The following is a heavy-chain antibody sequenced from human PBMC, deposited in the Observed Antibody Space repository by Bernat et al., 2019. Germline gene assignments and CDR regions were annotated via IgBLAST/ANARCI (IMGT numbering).Heavy chain of an antibody. CDR1: GGSFSGYY. Sequence: QVQLQQWGAGLLKPSETLSLTCAVYGGSFSGYYWSWIRQPPGKGLEWIGEINNSGSTNYNPSLKSRVTISVHPPTNPCSLKMSSLTAAYTAVYYCARVLGLGYDICTGYPLLGYFDYWGQGTLVTVSS. V-gene: IGHV4-34*01. D-gene: IGHD3-9*01. CDR3: ARVLGLGYDICTGYPLLGYFDY. CDR2: INNSGST. J-gene: IGHJ4*02.